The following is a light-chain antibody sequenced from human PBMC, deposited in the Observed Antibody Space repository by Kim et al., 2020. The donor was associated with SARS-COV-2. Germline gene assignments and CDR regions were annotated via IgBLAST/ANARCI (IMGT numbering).Light chain of an antibody. CDR1: SLRNYY. Sequence: SSELTQDPAVSVALGQTVRITCQGDSLRNYYGSWYQQKPGQAPVLVIYGKNNRPSGIPDRFSGSSSGNTASLTITGAQAEDEADYYCNSRDSSGNHWVFGGGTQLTVL. V-gene: IGLV3-19*01. CDR2: GKN. CDR3: NSRDSSGNHWV. J-gene: IGLJ3*02.